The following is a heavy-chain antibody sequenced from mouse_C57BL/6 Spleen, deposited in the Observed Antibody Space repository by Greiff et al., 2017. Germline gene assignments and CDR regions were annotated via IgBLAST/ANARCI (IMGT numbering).Heavy chain of an antibody. CDR2: INPNYGTT. CDR1: GYSFTDYN. J-gene: IGHJ2*01. V-gene: IGHV1-39*01. D-gene: IGHD1-1*01. CDR3: ARGYYGSRGGYFDY. Sequence: EVQRVESGPELVKPGASVKISCKASGYSFTDYNMNWVKQSNGKSLEWIGVINPNYGTTSYNQKFKGKATLTVDQSSSTAYMQLNSLTSEDSAVYYRARGYYGSRGGYFDYWGQGTTLTVSS.